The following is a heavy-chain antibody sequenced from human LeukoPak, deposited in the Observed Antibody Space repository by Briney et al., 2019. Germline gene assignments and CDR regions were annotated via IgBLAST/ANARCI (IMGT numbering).Heavy chain of an antibody. J-gene: IGHJ4*02. CDR2: ISGYNGNT. CDR1: GYSSTSYG. V-gene: IGHV1-18*01. CDR3: ARGLRAVAGTSEY. D-gene: IGHD6-19*01. Sequence: GASVKVSCKASGYSSTSYGISWVRQAPGQGLEWMGWISGYNGNTKYAQKFQGRVSMTTDTSTSTVYMELRGLTSDDTAVYYCARGLRAVAGTSEYWGQGTQVTVSS.